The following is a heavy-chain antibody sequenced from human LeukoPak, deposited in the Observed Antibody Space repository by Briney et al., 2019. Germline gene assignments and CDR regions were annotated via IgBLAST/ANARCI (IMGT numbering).Heavy chain of an antibody. CDR2: IRYDGSDK. V-gene: IGHV3-30*02. D-gene: IGHD1-26*01. J-gene: IGHJ4*02. CDR3: AKDSWEVGATSEIDY. Sequence: GGSLKLSCAASGFTFSSYGMHWVRQAPGKGLEWVAFIRYDGSDKYYADSVKGRFTISRDNSKNTLFLQMNSLRPEDTAVYYCAKDSWEVGATSEIDYWGQGTLVTVSS. CDR1: GFTFSSYG.